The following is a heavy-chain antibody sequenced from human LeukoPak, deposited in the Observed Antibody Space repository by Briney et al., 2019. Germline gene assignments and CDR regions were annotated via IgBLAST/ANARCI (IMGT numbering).Heavy chain of an antibody. D-gene: IGHD3-10*01. V-gene: IGHV3-21*01. CDR2: ISSSSSYI. J-gene: IGHJ4*02. Sequence: GGSLRLSCAASGFTFSSYSMNWLRQAPGKGLEWVSSISSSSSYIYYADSVKGRFTISSDNAKNSLYLQMNTLRAEDPSLYYFAREGINYDWGIFYYWGQGTVVTVSS. CDR3: AREGINYDWGIFYY. CDR1: GFTFSSYS.